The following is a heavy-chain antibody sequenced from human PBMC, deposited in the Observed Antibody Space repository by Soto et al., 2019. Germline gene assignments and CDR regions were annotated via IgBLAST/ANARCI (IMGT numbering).Heavy chain of an antibody. J-gene: IGHJ4*02. CDR2: ISYDGSNK. CDR1: VFTFSSYA. D-gene: IGHD3-22*01. V-gene: IGHV3-30-3*01. CDR3: ARSGGGYDSSGYYYAY. Sequence: GALRLSCAASVFTFSSYAMHWVRQAPGKGLEWVAVISYDGSNKYYADSVKGRFTISRDNSKNTLYLQMNSLRAEDTAVYYCARSGGGYDSSGYYYAYWGQGTLVTVSS.